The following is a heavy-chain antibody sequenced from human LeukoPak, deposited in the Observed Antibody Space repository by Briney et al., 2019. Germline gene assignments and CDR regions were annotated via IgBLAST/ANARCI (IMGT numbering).Heavy chain of an antibody. CDR3: ARDWFDGDYDRFDY. V-gene: IGHV3-7*03. Sequence: GGSLRLSCAVSGFTCSSYWMSWFRQAPGKGLEWVANINQDGSQKFSVDSVKGRFTISRDNAKNSLSLQMNSLRVEDTAVYYCARDWFDGDYDRFDYWGQGTLVTVSS. CDR1: GFTCSSYW. D-gene: IGHD4-17*01. CDR2: INQDGSQK. J-gene: IGHJ4*02.